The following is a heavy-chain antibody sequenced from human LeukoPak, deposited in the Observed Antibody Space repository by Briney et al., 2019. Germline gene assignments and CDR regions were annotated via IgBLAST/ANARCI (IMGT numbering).Heavy chain of an antibody. J-gene: IGHJ4*02. CDR1: GFTFSSYA. V-gene: IGHV3-64D*06. Sequence: PGGSLRLSCSASGFTFSSYAMYWVRHAPGNGLEYVSAITSNGGSAYYADSVKGRFTISRDNTRHTMSLQMSSLRAEDTAVYYCVGFRATAGLYWGQGTLVTVSS. D-gene: IGHD6-13*01. CDR3: VGFRATAGLY. CDR2: ITSNGGSA.